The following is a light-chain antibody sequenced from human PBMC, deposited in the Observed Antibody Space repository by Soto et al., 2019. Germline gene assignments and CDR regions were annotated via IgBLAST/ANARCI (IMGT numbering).Light chain of an antibody. CDR2: WAS. CDR3: QQYYVTPPFT. J-gene: IGKJ4*01. V-gene: IGKV4-1*01. Sequence: DIVMTQSPDSLAVSLGERATINCKSSQSVLYSSNNKNYLAWYQQKPGQPPELLIYWASTRESGVPDRFTGSESETDFTLTISSLQAEDVAVYCCQQYYVTPPFTFGGGTKVEIK. CDR1: QSVLYSSNNKNY.